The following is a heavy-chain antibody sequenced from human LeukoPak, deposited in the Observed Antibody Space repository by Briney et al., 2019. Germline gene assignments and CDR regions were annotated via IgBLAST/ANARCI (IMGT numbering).Heavy chain of an antibody. J-gene: IGHJ4*02. CDR1: GGSISSYY. V-gene: IGHV4-4*07. CDR3: ARDYYDSSGYYLDY. CDR2: IYTSGST. Sequence: SETLSLTCTVSGGSISSYYWSWIRQPAGKGLEWIGRIYTSGSTNYNPSLKSRVTMSVDTSKSQFSLKLSSVTAADTAVYYCARDYYDSSGYYLDYWGQGTPVTVSS. D-gene: IGHD3-22*01.